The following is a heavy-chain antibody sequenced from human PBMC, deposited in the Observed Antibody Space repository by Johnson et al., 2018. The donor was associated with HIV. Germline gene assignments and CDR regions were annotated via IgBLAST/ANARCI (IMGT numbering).Heavy chain of an antibody. V-gene: IGHV3-33*01. CDR1: GFTFSSYG. D-gene: IGHD3-10*01. CDR3: ARGVRGVIID. Sequence: QVQLVESGGGVVQPGRSLRLSCAASGFTFSSYGMHWVRQAPGKGLEWVAVICYDGSNKYYADSVKGRFTISRDNSKNTLYLQMNNLRAEDTAVYNCARGVRGVIIDWGQGTMVAVSS. J-gene: IGHJ3*01. CDR2: ICYDGSNK.